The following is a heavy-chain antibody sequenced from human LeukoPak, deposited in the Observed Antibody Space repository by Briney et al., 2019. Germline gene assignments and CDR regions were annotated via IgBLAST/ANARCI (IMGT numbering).Heavy chain of an antibody. CDR2: AGWAGGTT. D-gene: IGHD3-10*02. V-gene: IGHV3-43*01. J-gene: IGHJ4*02. CDR1: GFNFDRYT. Sequence: GGSLRLSCATSGFNFDRYTIHWVRQAPGKGLEWVSLAGWAGGTTFYSDSVRGRFTISRDSGRKSVYLQMNSLTTDDTAFHFCAKELDTMFFDYWGQGALVTVSS. CDR3: AKELDTMFFDY.